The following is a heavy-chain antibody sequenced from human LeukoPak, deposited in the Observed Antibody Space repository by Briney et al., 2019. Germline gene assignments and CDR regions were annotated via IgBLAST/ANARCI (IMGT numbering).Heavy chain of an antibody. CDR1: GGTFSNYG. CDR3: ARDLAPATEWNYADAFDV. V-gene: IGHV1-69*05. J-gene: IGHJ3*01. Sequence: SVKVSCKASGGTFSNYGISWVRQAPGQGLEWMGGIIPILGTANYAQKFQGRVTINTDESTSTAYMELSSLGSEDTALYYCARDLAPATEWNYADAFDVWGQGTMVTVSS. D-gene: IGHD1-7*01. CDR2: IIPILGTA.